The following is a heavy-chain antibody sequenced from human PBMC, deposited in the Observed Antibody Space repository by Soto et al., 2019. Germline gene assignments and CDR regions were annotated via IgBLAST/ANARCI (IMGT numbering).Heavy chain of an antibody. V-gene: IGHV4-59*13. CDR3: ASQCGVHYVVVARPYYMAV. J-gene: IGHJ6*03. Sequence: SETLSLTCSVSGGAFKSYYWSWVRQPPGKGLEWIGYIHTSGSTNYNPSLKSRVTISFDTSKSYSSLRLTSVTSADTAVYFCASQCGVHYVVVARPYYMAVSGKGTTVTVSS. CDR2: IHTSGST. D-gene: IGHD2-21*01. CDR1: GGAFKSYY.